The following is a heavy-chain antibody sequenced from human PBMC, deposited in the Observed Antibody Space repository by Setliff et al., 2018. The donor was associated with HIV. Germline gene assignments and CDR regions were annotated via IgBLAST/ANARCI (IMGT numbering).Heavy chain of an antibody. CDR1: GGSVSNYY. V-gene: IGHV4-4*07. D-gene: IGHD2-21*02. CDR2: THASGTT. J-gene: IGHJ4*02. Sequence: SETLSLTCTVSGGSVSNYYWTWIRQPAGEGLEWIGRTHASGTTQCEPSLKNRCSMSIDTSKNQFSLKLSSVTAADTAVYYCARQTATGTSATFDSWGQGSLVTVSS. CDR3: ARQTATGTSATFDS.